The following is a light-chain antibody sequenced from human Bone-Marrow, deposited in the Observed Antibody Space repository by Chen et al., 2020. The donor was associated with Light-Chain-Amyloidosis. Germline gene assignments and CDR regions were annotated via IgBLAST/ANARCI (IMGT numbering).Light chain of an antibody. CDR2: RY. Sequence: EIVMTQSPAILSVSPGERATLSCRASQDVGRDLGWYQQKPGQPPRLLMYRYTRATDVPARFSGSGSGTDVTLTISSLQSEDFAVYYCQQWGDWPLTFGGGTKVEIK. V-gene: IGKV3-15*01. J-gene: IGKJ4*01. CDR1: QDVGRD. CDR3: QQWGDWPLT.